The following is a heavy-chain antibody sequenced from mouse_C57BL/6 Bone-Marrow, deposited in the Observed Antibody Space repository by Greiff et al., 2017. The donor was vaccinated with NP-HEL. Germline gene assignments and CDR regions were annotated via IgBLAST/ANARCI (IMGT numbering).Heavy chain of an antibody. J-gene: IGHJ2*01. Sequence: QVQLKQSGAELVRPGASVKLSCTASGFNIKDDYINWVKQRPGQGLEWIARIYPGSGNTYYNEKFKGKATLTAEKSSSTAYMQLSSLTSEDSAVYFCAAYYSTSFFDYWGQGTTLTVSS. CDR2: IYPGSGNT. D-gene: IGHD2-5*01. CDR1: GFNIKDDY. CDR3: AAYYSTSFFDY. V-gene: IGHV1-76*01.